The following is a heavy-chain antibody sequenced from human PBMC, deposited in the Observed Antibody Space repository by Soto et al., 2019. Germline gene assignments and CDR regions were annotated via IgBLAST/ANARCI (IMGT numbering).Heavy chain of an antibody. CDR1: GGSISSYY. J-gene: IGHJ4*02. V-gene: IGHV4-59*01. D-gene: IGHD6-19*01. CDR2: NYYSGST. CDR3: ARVVAGACDY. Sequence: QVQLQESGPGLVKPSETLSLTCTVSGGSISSYYWSWIRQPPGRGLEWSGYNYYSGSTNYNPSLQSRVTISVDTSKNQFALKLSSVTAADTAVYYCARVVAGACDYWGQGTLVTVSS.